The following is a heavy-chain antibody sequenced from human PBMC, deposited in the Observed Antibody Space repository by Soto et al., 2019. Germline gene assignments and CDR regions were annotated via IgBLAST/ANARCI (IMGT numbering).Heavy chain of an antibody. V-gene: IGHV1-2*02. J-gene: IGHJ4*02. CDR1: GYTFTAHY. D-gene: IGHD1-26*01. CDR3: ARVSRAVGASTTYDF. CDR2: INPNSGDT. Sequence: ASVKVSCKASGYTFTAHYIHWVRQAPGQGFEWMGRINPNSGDTSYAQRLQGRATMTRDTSINTVFMELSSLRSDDTALYYCARVSRAVGASTTYDFWAQGTLVTVSS.